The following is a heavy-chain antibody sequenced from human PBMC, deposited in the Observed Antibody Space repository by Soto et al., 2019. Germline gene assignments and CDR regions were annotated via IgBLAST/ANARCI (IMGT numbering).Heavy chain of an antibody. J-gene: IGHJ6*02. CDR1: GGSISSTFW. CDR3: TTQGFGGLHGLVDV. D-gene: IGHD3-10*01. Sequence: PSETLSLTSAVSGGSISSTFWLTWVRQPPGKGLEWIGEIYHSGSTKYNPSLKSRVTISVDTSKNQFSLKLTSVTAADTAVYYCTTQGFGGLHGLVDVWGQGTTVTVSS. CDR2: IYHSGST. V-gene: IGHV4-4*02.